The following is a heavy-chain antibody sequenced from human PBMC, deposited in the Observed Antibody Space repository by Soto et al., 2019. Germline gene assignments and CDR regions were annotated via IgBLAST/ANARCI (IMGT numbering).Heavy chain of an antibody. CDR2: IYYSGST. V-gene: IGHV4-39*01. CDR3: ARADRDYAFDI. CDR1: GGSISSSSYY. Sequence: SETLSLTCTVSGGSISSSSYYWGWIRQPPGKGLEWIGGIYYSGSTYYNPSLKSRVTISVDTSKNQFSLKLSSVTAADTAVYYCARADRDYAFDIWGQGTMVTVSS. D-gene: IGHD3-22*01. J-gene: IGHJ3*02.